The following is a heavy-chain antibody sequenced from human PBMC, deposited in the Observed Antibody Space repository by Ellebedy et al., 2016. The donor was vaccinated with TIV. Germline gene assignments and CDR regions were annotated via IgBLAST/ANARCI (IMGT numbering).Heavy chain of an antibody. V-gene: IGHV5-51*01. J-gene: IGHJ4*02. CDR1: GYSFTTYW. CDR3: ARQSKVDSSSFHY. CDR2: IYPGNSET. D-gene: IGHD6-6*01. Sequence: GESLKISCKGSGYSFTTYWIGWVRQMPGKGLEWMGIIYPGNSETRYSPSFEGQVTISADKSISTAYLQWSSLKASDPAMYYCARQSKVDSSSFHYWGQGTLVTVSS.